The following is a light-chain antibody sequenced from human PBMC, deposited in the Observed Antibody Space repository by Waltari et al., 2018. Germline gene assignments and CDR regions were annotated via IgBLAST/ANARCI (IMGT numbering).Light chain of an antibody. Sequence: DIVMTQSTDSLAVSLGERASINCKSSLSVLYSPNNKNYLAWYQHKPGQPPKLLLYWSSTREAGVPDRFSGSGSGTDFTLTINSLQAEDVAVYYCQQYHTTPYTFGQGTKLEIK. V-gene: IGKV4-1*01. J-gene: IGKJ2*01. CDR2: WSS. CDR1: LSVLYSPNNKNY. CDR3: QQYHTTPYT.